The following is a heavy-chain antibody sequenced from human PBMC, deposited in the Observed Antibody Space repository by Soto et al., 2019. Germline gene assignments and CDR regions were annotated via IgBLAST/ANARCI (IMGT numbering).Heavy chain of an antibody. V-gene: IGHV3-30-3*01. J-gene: IGHJ2*01. Sequence: QVQLVESGGGVVQPGRSLRLSCAASGFTFSSYAMHWVRQAPGKGLEWVAVISYDGSNKYYADSVKGRFTISRDNSKNTLYLQMNSLRAEDTAVYYCARDKLRFLEWSWYFDLWGRGTLVTVSS. CDR2: ISYDGSNK. CDR1: GFTFSSYA. CDR3: ARDKLRFLEWSWYFDL. D-gene: IGHD3-3*01.